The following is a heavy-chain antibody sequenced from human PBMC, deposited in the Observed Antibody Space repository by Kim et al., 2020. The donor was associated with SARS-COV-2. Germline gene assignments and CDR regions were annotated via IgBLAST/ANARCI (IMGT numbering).Heavy chain of an antibody. J-gene: IGHJ6*02. V-gene: IGHV3-33*06. CDR3: ANEVVVRGALNGVYYYYGMDV. D-gene: IGHD2-2*01. Sequence: GGSLRLSCAASGFTFSSYAMHWVRQAPGKGLEWVAVIWYDGSNKYYADSVKGRFTISRDNSKNTLYLQMNSQRAEDTAVYYCANEVVVRGALNGVYYYYGMDVWGQGTPVTVSS. CDR2: IWYDGSNK. CDR1: GFTFSSYA.